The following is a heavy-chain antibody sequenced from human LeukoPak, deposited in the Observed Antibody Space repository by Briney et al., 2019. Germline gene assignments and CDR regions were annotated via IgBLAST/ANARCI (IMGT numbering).Heavy chain of an antibody. Sequence: SETLSLTCTVSGGSISSSNYYWGWIRQPPGKGLEWIGNIYYTGTTYSNPSLKSRVTMSADTSKNQFFMRLTPVTAADTAVYYCARLLYSRNNWIDPWGQGVLVTVSP. CDR3: ARLLYSRNNWIDP. J-gene: IGHJ5*02. D-gene: IGHD2-21*01. CDR1: GGSISSSNYY. V-gene: IGHV4-39*07. CDR2: IYYTGTT.